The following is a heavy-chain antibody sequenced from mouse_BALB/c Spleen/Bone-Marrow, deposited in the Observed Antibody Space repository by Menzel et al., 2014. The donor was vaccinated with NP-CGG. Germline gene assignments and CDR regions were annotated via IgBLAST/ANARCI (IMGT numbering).Heavy chain of an antibody. J-gene: IGHJ2*01. CDR2: ISSGGGST. CDR3: ATHYYGRFDY. CDR1: GFGFSSSD. V-gene: IGHV5-12-1*01. Sequence: EVKLQESGGGLVKPGGSLKLSCAASGFGFSSSDMSWVRQTPEKRLEWVAYISSGGGSTYYPDTVKGRFTISRDNAKNTLYLQMSSPKSEDTAMYYCATHYYGRFDYWGQGTTLTVSS. D-gene: IGHD1-2*01.